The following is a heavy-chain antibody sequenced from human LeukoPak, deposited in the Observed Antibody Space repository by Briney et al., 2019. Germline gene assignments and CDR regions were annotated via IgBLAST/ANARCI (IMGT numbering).Heavy chain of an antibody. Sequence: GGSLRLSCAASGFTFSSYAMSWVRQAPGKGLEWVSAISGSGGSTYYADSVKDRFTISRDNSKNTLYLQMNSLRAEDTAVYYCAKNIVVVPAAELDYWGQGTLVTVSS. V-gene: IGHV3-23*01. CDR1: GFTFSSYA. CDR2: ISGSGGST. J-gene: IGHJ4*02. D-gene: IGHD2-2*01. CDR3: AKNIVVVPAAELDY.